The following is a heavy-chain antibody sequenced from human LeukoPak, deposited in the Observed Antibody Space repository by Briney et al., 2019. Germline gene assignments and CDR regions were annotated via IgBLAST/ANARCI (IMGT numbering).Heavy chain of an antibody. CDR3: VGYCSSTSCPAPFVDY. J-gene: IGHJ4*02. D-gene: IGHD2-2*01. Sequence: SETLSLTCTVSGGSISIYYWSWIRQPPGKGLEWIGEINHSGSTNYNPSLKSRVTISVDTSKNQFSLKLSSVTAADTAVYYCVGYCSSTSCPAPFVDYWGQGTLVTVSS. CDR1: GGSISIYY. CDR2: INHSGST. V-gene: IGHV4-34*01.